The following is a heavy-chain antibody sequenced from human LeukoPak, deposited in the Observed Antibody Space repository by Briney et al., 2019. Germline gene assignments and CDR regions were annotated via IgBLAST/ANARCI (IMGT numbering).Heavy chain of an antibody. V-gene: IGHV3-23*01. Sequence: GGTLRLSCAASGFTFSSYGMSWVRQAPGKGLECVSGISGSGGTTYYADSVKGRFTISRDNSKNTLYLQLNSLRAEDTAVYYCAKAYGSNGYFQLPIDCWGQGTLVTVSS. D-gene: IGHD3-22*01. CDR3: AKAYGSNGYFQLPIDC. J-gene: IGHJ4*02. CDR1: GFTFSSYG. CDR2: ISGSGGTT.